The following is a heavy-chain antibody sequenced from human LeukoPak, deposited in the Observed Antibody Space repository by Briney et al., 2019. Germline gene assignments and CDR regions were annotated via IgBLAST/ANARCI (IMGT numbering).Heavy chain of an antibody. Sequence: LETLSLTCTVSGGSISSDYWSWIRPPPGEGLEWIGFISYSGSAYYNPSLKSRVTISVDKSKNQFSLKLTSVTAADTAVYYCARDVGARLPGYWGQGTLVTVSS. CDR2: ISYSGSA. J-gene: IGHJ4*02. D-gene: IGHD6-6*01. V-gene: IGHV4-59*12. CDR1: GGSISSDY. CDR3: ARDVGARLPGY.